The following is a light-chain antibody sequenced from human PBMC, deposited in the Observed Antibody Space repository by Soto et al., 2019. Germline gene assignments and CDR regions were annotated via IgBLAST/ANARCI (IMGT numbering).Light chain of an antibody. V-gene: IGLV4-69*01. Sequence: QSVLTQSPSASASLGASVKLTCTLSSGHRSYAIAWHQQQPEKGPRYLMKLNSDGSHSKGDGIPDRFSGSSSGAERYLTISSLQSEDEADYYGQTWATGIRVFGGGTQLTVL. CDR1: SGHRSYA. J-gene: IGLJ3*02. CDR3: QTWATGIRV. CDR2: LNSDGSH.